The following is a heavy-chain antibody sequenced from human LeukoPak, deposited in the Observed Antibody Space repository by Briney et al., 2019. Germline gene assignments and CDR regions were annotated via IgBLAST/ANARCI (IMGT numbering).Heavy chain of an antibody. V-gene: IGHV1-69*06. D-gene: IGHD5-18*01. CDR2: IIPIFGTA. J-gene: IGHJ4*02. CDR1: GGTFSSYA. CDR3: ARVRKDTAMVFDY. Sequence: SVKVSCKASGGTFSSYAISWVRRALEKGLEWMEGIIPIFGTANYAQKFQGRVTITADKSTSTAYMELSSLRSEDTAVYYCARVRKDTAMVFDYWGQGTLVTVSS.